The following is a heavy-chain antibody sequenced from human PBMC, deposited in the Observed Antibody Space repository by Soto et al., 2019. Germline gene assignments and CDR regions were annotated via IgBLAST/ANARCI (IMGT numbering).Heavy chain of an antibody. CDR3: AKDLYDFWSGYPPYNWFDP. Sequence: QVQLVESGGGVVQPGRSLRLSCAASGFTFSSYGMHWVRQAPGKGLEWVAVISYDGSNKYYADSVKGQFTISRDNSKNTLYLQMNSLRAEDTAVYYCAKDLYDFWSGYPPYNWFDPWGQGTLVTVSS. J-gene: IGHJ5*02. D-gene: IGHD3-3*01. V-gene: IGHV3-30*18. CDR1: GFTFSSYG. CDR2: ISYDGSNK.